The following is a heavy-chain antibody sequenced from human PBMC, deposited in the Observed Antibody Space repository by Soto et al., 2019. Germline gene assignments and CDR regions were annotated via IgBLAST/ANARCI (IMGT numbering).Heavy chain of an antibody. CDR3: ARKLELRGSYYYYYDMDV. D-gene: IGHD1-7*01. V-gene: IGHV1-2*02. Sequence: ASVKVSCKASGYTFTDYYMHWVRQAPGQGLEWMGWINPNSGGTNYAQKFQGRVTMTRDTSISTAYMELSRLRSDDTAVYYCARKLELRGSYYYYYDMDVWGQGTTVTVSS. CDR2: INPNSGGT. J-gene: IGHJ6*02. CDR1: GYTFTDYY.